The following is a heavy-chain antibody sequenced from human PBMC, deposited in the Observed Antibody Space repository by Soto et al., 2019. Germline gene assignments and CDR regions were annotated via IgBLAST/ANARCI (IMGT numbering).Heavy chain of an antibody. D-gene: IGHD3-3*01. CDR3: ARTRVYDSYNYYGMAV. Sequence: SQAPLLSYAISGGSVSSNSSSSIWIRQLPSGRLECLGRTYYRSKWYNDYAVSVKSRITINPDTSKNQFSLQLNSVTPEDTAVYYCARTRVYDSYNYYGMAVWGQGTTVTVS. CDR2: TYYRSKWYN. CDR1: GGSVSSNSSS. V-gene: IGHV6-1*01. J-gene: IGHJ6*02.